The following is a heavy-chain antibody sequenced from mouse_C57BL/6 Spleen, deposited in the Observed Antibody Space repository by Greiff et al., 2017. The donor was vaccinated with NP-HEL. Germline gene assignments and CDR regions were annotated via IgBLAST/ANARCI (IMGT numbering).Heavy chain of an antibody. D-gene: IGHD2-4*01. CDR2: ISDGGSYT. J-gene: IGHJ3*01. CDR1: GFTFSSYA. CDR3: ARVLYYDYDGPPFAY. V-gene: IGHV5-4*01. Sequence: EVHLVESGGGLVKPGGSLKLSCAASGFTFSSYAMSWVRQTPEKRLEWVATISDGGSYTYYPDNVKGRFTISRDNAKNNLYLQMSHLKSEDTAMYYCARVLYYDYDGPPFAYWGQGTLVTVSA.